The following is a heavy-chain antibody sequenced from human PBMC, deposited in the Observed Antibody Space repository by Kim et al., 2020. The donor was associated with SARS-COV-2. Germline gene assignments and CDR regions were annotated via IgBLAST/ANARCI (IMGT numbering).Heavy chain of an antibody. CDR2: IKQDGSEK. J-gene: IGHJ4*02. D-gene: IGHD6-13*01. Sequence: GGSLRLSCAASGFTFSSYWMSWVRQAPGKGLEWVANIKQDGSEKYYVDSVKGRFTISRDNAKNSLYLQMNSLRAEDTAVYYCAREIAAAGTGGDYWGQGTLVTVSS. CDR3: AREIAAAGTGGDY. V-gene: IGHV3-7*05. CDR1: GFTFSSYW.